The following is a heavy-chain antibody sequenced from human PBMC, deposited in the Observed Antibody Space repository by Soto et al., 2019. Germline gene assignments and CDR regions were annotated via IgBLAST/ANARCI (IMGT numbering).Heavy chain of an antibody. CDR3: AREGDFWSGYSYYYGMDV. J-gene: IGHJ6*02. V-gene: IGHV3-33*01. CDR1: GFTFSSYG. D-gene: IGHD3-3*01. Sequence: QVQLVESGGGVVQPGRSLRLSCAASGFTFSSYGMHWVRQAPGKGPEWVAVIWYDGSNKYYADSVKGRFTISRDNSKNTLYLQMNGLRAEDTAVYYCAREGDFWSGYSYYYGMDVWGQGTTVTVSS. CDR2: IWYDGSNK.